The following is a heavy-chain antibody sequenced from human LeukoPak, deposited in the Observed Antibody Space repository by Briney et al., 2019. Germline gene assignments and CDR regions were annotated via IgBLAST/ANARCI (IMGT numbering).Heavy chain of an antibody. D-gene: IGHD2-15*01. V-gene: IGHV4-59*01. J-gene: IGHJ4*02. CDR3: ARKGGHFDY. CDR2: IYYNGST. Sequence: PSETPSLTCTVSGGSISYYYWSWIRQSPGKGLEWIGYIYYNGSTNYNPSLKNRVTISVDMSKNQFSLKVTSVTAADTAIYYCARKGGHFDYWGQGTLVTVSS. CDR1: GGSISYYY.